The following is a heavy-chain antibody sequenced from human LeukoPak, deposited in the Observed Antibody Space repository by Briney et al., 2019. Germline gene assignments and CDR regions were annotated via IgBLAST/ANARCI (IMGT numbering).Heavy chain of an antibody. CDR1: GGSISSGGYS. V-gene: IGHV4-30-2*01. D-gene: IGHD5-18*01. Sequence: SETLSLTCAVSGGSISSGGYSWSWIRQPPGKGLEWIGYIYHSGSTYYNPSLKSRVTISVDRSKNQFSLKLSSVTAADTAVYYCASTRRIQGQYYFGYWGQGTLVTVSS. CDR3: ASTRRIQGQYYFGY. J-gene: IGHJ4*02. CDR2: IYHSGST.